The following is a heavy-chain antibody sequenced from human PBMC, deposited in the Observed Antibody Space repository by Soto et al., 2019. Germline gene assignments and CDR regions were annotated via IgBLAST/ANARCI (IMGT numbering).Heavy chain of an antibody. V-gene: IGHV5-10-1*01. CDR3: ARTYCTNGVCYFDH. D-gene: IGHD2-8*01. CDR2: IDPSNPYT. J-gene: IGHJ4*02. Sequence: GESLKIPCDASGYTFTTYWITWVRQTPGKGLEWKVRIDPSNPYTNRSPSLQGHVSVSVGKSISTAYLQWSSLQASDSAMYYCARTYCTNGVCYFDHWGQGTLVTVSS. CDR1: GYTFTTYW.